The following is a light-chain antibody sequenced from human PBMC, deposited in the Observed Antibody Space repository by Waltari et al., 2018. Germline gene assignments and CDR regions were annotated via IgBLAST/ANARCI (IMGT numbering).Light chain of an antibody. V-gene: IGLV2-14*03. J-gene: IGLJ1*01. Sequence: QSALTQTASVSGSPGQSITIPCTGTSSDIGLYTFVPWYQQHPGKAPKVIIYHVTNRPSGVSNRFSGSRSGNTASLTISGLQAEDEADYYCAAETSRSTLYVFGTGTKVTVL. CDR2: HVT. CDR1: SSDIGLYTF. CDR3: AAETSRSTLYV.